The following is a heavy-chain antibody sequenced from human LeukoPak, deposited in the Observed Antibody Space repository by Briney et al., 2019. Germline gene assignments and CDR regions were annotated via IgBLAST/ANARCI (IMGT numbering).Heavy chain of an antibody. CDR3: ARVKDPGGYYYYYYMDV. CDR2: INDSGST. D-gene: IGHD3-16*01. V-gene: IGHV4-39*07. CDR1: GGSISSSSYS. J-gene: IGHJ6*03. Sequence: SETLSLTCTVSGGSISSSSYSWGWIRQPPGKGLEWIGEINDSGSTKYNPSLKSRVTISIDTSKNQFSLKVTSVTAADTAVYYCARVKDPGGYYYYYYMDVWGKGTTVTVSS.